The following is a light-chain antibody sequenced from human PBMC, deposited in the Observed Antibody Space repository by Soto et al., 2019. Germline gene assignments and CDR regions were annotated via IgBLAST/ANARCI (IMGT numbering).Light chain of an antibody. V-gene: IGKV1-9*01. J-gene: IGKJ5*01. CDR1: QDIKSY. CDR2: PAS. CDR3: QQVNDYPIT. Sequence: IQLTQSPSFLSASVGDRVTIACRASQDIKSYLAWYQQKPGKAPKLLIYPASTLQSGVPSRFSGSGSGTEFTLTISSLQPEDFATYHCQQVNDYPITFGQGTRLEIK.